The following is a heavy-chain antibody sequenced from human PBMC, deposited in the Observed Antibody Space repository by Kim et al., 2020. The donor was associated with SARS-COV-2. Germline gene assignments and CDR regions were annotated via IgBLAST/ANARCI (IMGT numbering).Heavy chain of an antibody. J-gene: IGHJ4*02. CDR1: GFTFSSYW. Sequence: GGSLRLSCAASGFTFSSYWMSWVRQAPGKGLEGVANIKQDGSEKYYVDSVKGRFTISRDNATNSLYLQMNSLSAEDTAVYYCARGRPYYYGSGSSLGYYFDYWGQGTLVTVSS. D-gene: IGHD3-10*01. V-gene: IGHV3-7*01. CDR3: ARGRPYYYGSGSSLGYYFDY. CDR2: IKQDGSEK.